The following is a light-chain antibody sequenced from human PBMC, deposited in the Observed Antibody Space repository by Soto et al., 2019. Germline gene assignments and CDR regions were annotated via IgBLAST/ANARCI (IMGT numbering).Light chain of an antibody. CDR2: DAS. CDR1: ESVSRN. Sequence: EVVMTQSPATLSVSQGERATLSCRASESVSRNLAWYQQKPGQAPRLLIYDASTRATGIPDRFSGGGSGTEFTLTISSLQSEDFVVYYCQQYNSWPPITFGQGTHWRL. J-gene: IGKJ5*01. V-gene: IGKV3-15*01. CDR3: QQYNSWPPIT.